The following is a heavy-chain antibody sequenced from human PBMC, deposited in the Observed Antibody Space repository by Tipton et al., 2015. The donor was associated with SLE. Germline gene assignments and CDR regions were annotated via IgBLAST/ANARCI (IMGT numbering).Heavy chain of an antibody. CDR1: GGSISSYY. J-gene: IGHJ4*02. CDR3: ARGRSSLFDY. CDR2: IYYSGST. V-gene: IGHV4-59*01. Sequence: TLSLTCTVSGGSISSYYWRWIRQPPGKGLEWIGYIYYSGSTNYNPSLKSRVTISVDTSKNQFSLKLGSVTAADTAVYYCARGRSSLFDYWGQGTLVTVSS.